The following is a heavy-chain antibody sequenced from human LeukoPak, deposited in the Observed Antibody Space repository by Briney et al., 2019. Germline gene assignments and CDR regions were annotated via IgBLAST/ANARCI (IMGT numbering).Heavy chain of an antibody. CDR2: ISPYNGNT. Sequence: ASVKVSCKASGYTFTNYGITWVRQAPGQGLEWMGWISPYNGNTNYAQKFQDRVTMTTDTSTSTAYMELRNLRSDDTALYYCATEGGWQPTDYGDHVYWGQGTLVTVSS. CDR1: GYTFTNYG. J-gene: IGHJ4*02. CDR3: ATEGGWQPTDYGDHVY. V-gene: IGHV1-18*01. D-gene: IGHD4-17*01.